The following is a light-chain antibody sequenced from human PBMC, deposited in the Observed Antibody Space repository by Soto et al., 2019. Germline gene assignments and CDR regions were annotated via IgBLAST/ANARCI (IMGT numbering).Light chain of an antibody. Sequence: IVFTQSPGPMSLSPVERVTLYCRASQSVSNNYLAWYQQKPGQAPRLLIYGASNRATGIPDRFSGSGSGTDFTLTISRLEPEDFAVYYCQQYGSSGTFGQGTKVDIK. V-gene: IGKV3-20*01. J-gene: IGKJ1*01. CDR2: GAS. CDR3: QQYGSSGT. CDR1: QSVSNNY.